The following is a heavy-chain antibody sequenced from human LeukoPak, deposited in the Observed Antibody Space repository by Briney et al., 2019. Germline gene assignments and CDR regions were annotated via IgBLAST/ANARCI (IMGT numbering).Heavy chain of an antibody. J-gene: IGHJ4*02. V-gene: IGHV3-7*01. Sequence: GGSLRLSCAASGFTLSSFWVSWVRQTPGKGLEWVANIKQDGSEKYYVDSVKGRFTISRDNAKNSLYLQMNSLRAEDAAVYYCARERRFASWGQGTLVTVSS. CDR3: ARERRFAS. CDR2: IKQDGSEK. CDR1: GFTLSSFW.